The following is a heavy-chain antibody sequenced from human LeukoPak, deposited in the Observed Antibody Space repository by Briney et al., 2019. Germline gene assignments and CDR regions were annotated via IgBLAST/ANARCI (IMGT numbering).Heavy chain of an antibody. J-gene: IGHJ4*02. CDR2: ISSSSSTI. CDR3: ASTQNDYTGGGFDY. D-gene: IGHD1-1*01. V-gene: IGHV3-48*01. Sequence: SGGSLRLSCAASGFTFSSYEMNWVRQAPGKGLEWVSYISSSSSTIYYADSVKGRFTISRDNAKNSLYLQMNSLRAEDTAVYYCASTQNDYTGGGFDYWGQGTLVTVSS. CDR1: GFTFSSYE.